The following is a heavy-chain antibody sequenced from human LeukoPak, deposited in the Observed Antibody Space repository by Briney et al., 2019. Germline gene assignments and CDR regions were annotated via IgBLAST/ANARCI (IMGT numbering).Heavy chain of an antibody. CDR2: IKQDGSEK. CDR1: GFTFSSYW. V-gene: IGHV3-7*03. CDR3: ARDNVVVPAATRACWFDP. Sequence: GGSLRLSCAASGFTFSSYWMSWVRQAPGKGLEWVANIKQDGSEKYYVDSVKGRFTISRDNAKNSLYLQMNSLRAEDTAVYYCARDNVVVPAATRACWFDPWGQGTLVTVCS. J-gene: IGHJ5*02. D-gene: IGHD2-2*01.